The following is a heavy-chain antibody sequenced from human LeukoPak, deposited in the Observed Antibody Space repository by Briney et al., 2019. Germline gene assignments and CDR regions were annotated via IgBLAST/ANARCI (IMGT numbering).Heavy chain of an antibody. J-gene: IGHJ4*02. Sequence: PGGSLRLSCAASGFTFSSYAMSWVRQAPGKGLGWVSAISGSGGSTYYADSVKGRLTISRDNSKNTLYLQMNSLRAEDTAVYYCAKLNDFWSGYSDYWGQGTLVTVSS. CDR3: AKLNDFWSGYSDY. CDR1: GFTFSSYA. D-gene: IGHD3-3*01. V-gene: IGHV3-23*01. CDR2: ISGSGGST.